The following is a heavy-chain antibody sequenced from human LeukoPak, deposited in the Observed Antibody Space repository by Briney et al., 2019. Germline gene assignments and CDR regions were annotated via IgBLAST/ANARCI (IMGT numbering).Heavy chain of an antibody. D-gene: IGHD2-8*02. Sequence: SETLSLTCTVSGGSISSGYYWGWIRQPPGKGLEWIGSIYHSGSTYYNPSLKSRVTISVDTSKNQFSLKLSSVTAADTAVYYCARHRGNLVADYWGQGTLVTVSS. CDR1: GGSISSGYY. J-gene: IGHJ4*02. CDR3: ARHRGNLVADY. CDR2: IYHSGST. V-gene: IGHV4-38-2*02.